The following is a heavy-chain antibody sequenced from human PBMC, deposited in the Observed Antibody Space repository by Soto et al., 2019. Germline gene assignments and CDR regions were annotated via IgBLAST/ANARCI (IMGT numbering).Heavy chain of an antibody. CDR2: MNPNSGNT. V-gene: IGHV1-8*02. D-gene: IGHD3-10*01. CDR3: ARESIGRFGEPPNWFDP. Sequence: GALVKGALQASWYTFPHYDIKLVGEAPWQRLEWMGWMNPNSGNTGYAQKFQGRVTMTRNTSISTAYMELSSLRSEDTAVYYCARESIGRFGEPPNWFDPWGQGTLVTVSS. CDR1: WYTFPHYD. J-gene: IGHJ5*02.